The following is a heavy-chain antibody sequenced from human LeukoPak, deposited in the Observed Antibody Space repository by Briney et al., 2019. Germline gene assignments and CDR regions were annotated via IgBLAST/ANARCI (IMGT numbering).Heavy chain of an antibody. J-gene: IGHJ3*02. CDR1: GFSFSAAW. D-gene: IGHD3-3*01. V-gene: IGHV3-23*01. CDR3: AKVITIFGVVKTNAFDI. Sequence: PGGSLRLSCEASGFSFSAAWMTWVRQAPGKGLEWVSAISGSGGSTYYADSVKGRFTISRDNSKNTLYLQMNSLRAEDTAVYYCAKVITIFGVVKTNAFDIWGQGTMVTVSS. CDR2: ISGSGGST.